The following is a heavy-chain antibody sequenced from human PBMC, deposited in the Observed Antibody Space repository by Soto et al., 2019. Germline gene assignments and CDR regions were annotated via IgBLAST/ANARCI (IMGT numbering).Heavy chain of an antibody. CDR3: ERVRIPAATEDYYYGMDV. V-gene: IGHV6-1*01. Sequence: PSQTLSLTCAISGDSVSSNSSAWNWIRQSPSRGLEWLGRTYYRSKWYNDHAVSVKSRITINPDTSKNQFSLQLNSVTPEDTAVYYCERVRIPAATEDYYYGMDVWGQGTTVTVSS. J-gene: IGHJ6*02. CDR2: TYYRSKWYN. CDR1: GDSVSSNSSA. D-gene: IGHD2-2*01.